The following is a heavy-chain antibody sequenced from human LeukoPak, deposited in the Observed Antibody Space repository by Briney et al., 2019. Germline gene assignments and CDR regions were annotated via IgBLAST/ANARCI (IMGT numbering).Heavy chain of an antibody. Sequence: GGSLRLSCAASGFTFSSYSMNWVRQAPGKGLEWVSSISSISSYTYHADSVKGRFTISRNNAKNSLYLQMNSLRVEDTAVYFCARGTTGGYSPSHWGQGTLVTVSS. CDR2: ISSISSYT. J-gene: IGHJ4*02. CDR1: GFTFSSYS. V-gene: IGHV3-21*01. D-gene: IGHD5-12*01. CDR3: ARGTTGGYSPSH.